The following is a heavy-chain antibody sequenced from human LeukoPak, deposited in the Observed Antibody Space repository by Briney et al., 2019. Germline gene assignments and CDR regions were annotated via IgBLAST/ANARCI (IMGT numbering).Heavy chain of an antibody. Sequence: GESLKISCKGSGYNFTNYWIGWVRQVPGKGLEWLGIIYPGDSDTRYSPSFQGQVTISVDKSISTAFLQWRSLRASDTAMYYCARHNYYDSSGYYPDFDYWGQGTLVTVSS. D-gene: IGHD3-22*01. CDR2: IYPGDSDT. V-gene: IGHV5-51*01. CDR1: GYNFTNYW. CDR3: ARHNYYDSSGYYPDFDY. J-gene: IGHJ4*02.